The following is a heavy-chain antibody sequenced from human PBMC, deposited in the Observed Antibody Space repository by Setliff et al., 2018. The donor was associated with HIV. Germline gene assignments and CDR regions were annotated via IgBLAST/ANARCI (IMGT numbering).Heavy chain of an antibody. CDR2: IYSTGST. D-gene: IGHD1-26*01. V-gene: IGHV4-61*09. Sequence: SETLSLTCSVSGGSIRSGSYYWSWIRQPAGKGLEWIGHIYSTGSTRYNPSLGSRLTILVDTSRNQFSLKLNSVTAADTAVYYCARAAYSGTYVWEPATDLWGRGTLXXVSS. CDR3: ARAAYSGTYVWEPATDL. CDR1: GGSIRSGSYY. J-gene: IGHJ2*01.